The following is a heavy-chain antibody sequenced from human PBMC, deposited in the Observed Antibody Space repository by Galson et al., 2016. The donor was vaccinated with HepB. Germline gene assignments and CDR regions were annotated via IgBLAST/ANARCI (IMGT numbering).Heavy chain of an antibody. CDR1: GGSISTGGFY. Sequence: LSLTCTVSGGSISTGGFYWSWIRQHPGKGLEWIGYIYYSGSTYYNPSLKSRVTISVDTSKNQFSLQLNSVTPEDTAVYYCARGTRAFFDYWGQGTLVTVSS. V-gene: IGHV4-31*03. D-gene: IGHD1-1*01. J-gene: IGHJ4*02. CDR2: IYYSGST. CDR3: ARGTRAFFDY.